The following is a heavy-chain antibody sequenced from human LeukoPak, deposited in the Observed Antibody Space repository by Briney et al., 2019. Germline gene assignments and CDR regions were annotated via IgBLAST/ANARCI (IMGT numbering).Heavy chain of an antibody. Sequence: SETLSLTCTVSGGSISSYYWSWIRQPPGKGLEWIGYIYYSGSTNYNPSLKSRVTISVDTSKNQFSLKLSSVAAADTAVYHCARSREAAALVDVWGQGTTVTVSS. CDR1: GGSISSYY. V-gene: IGHV4-59*08. CDR2: IYYSGST. J-gene: IGHJ6*02. D-gene: IGHD6-13*01. CDR3: ARSREAAALVDV.